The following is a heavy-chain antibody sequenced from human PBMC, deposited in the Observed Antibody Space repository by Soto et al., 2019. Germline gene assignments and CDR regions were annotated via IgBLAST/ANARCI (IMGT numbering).Heavy chain of an antibody. Sequence: PSETLSLTCTVSGGSISSYYWSWIRQPPGKGLEWIGYIYYSGSTNYNPSLKSRVTISVDTSKNQFSLKLSSVTAADTAVYYCARRYGSWFDYWGQGPLVHVSS. CDR2: IYYSGST. V-gene: IGHV4-59*08. J-gene: IGHJ4*02. CDR1: GGSISSYY. CDR3: ARRYGSWFDY. D-gene: IGHD5-18*01.